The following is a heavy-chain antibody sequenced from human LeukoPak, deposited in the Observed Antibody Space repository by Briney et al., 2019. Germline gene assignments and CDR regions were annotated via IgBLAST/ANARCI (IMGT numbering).Heavy chain of an antibody. CDR2: IYTSGST. D-gene: IGHD2-21*02. J-gene: IGHJ5*02. Sequence: SETLSLTCTVSGGSISSYYWSWIRQPAGKGLEWIGHIYTSGSTKYNPSLKSRVTISVDTSKNQFSLKLSSVTAADTAVYYCARGPRHIVVVTAKDNWFDPWGQGTLVTVSS. CDR1: GGSISSYY. CDR3: ARGPRHIVVVTAKDNWFDP. V-gene: IGHV4-4*07.